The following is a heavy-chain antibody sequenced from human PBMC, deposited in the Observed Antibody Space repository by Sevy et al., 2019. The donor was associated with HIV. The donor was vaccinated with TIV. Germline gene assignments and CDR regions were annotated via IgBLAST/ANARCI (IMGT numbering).Heavy chain of an antibody. V-gene: IGHV3-7*01. D-gene: IGHD3-16*01. CDR3: ARDSKADYNYGLEEMMAY. CDR2: INQDGSEK. CDR1: GFTFSSYW. Sequence: GGYLRLYCAASGFTFSSYWMSWVRQAPGKGLVWVANINQDGSEKQYGDSVKGRVTMSIDRSKNSLFLQVHSLRVEDTAGYYCARDSKADYNYGLEEMMAYWGQGTLVTVSS. J-gene: IGHJ4*02.